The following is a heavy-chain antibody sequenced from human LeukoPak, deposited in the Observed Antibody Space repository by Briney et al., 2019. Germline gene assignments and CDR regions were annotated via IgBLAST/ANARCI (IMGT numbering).Heavy chain of an antibody. V-gene: IGHV3-48*02. CDR2: IGGTSGTI. D-gene: IGHD3-22*01. CDR3: ARKAWDSSGYYCLDY. J-gene: IGHJ4*02. CDR1: GFTFSSYS. Sequence: PGGSLRLSCAASGFTFSSYSMNWVRQAPGKGLELVSYIGGTSGTIYYADSVKGRFAVSRDNAKNSLYLQMNSLRDEDTAVYFCARKAWDSSGYYCLDYWGQGTLVTVSS.